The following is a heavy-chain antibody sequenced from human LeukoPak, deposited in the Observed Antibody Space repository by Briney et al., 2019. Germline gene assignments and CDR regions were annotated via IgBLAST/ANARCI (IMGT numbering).Heavy chain of an antibody. V-gene: IGHV5-51*01. Sequence: GESLKISCKGSGYSFTIYWIGWARQMPGKGLEWMGIIYSGASETRYGPSFQAQVTISAYTSISTAYLQWSCLKTSDTAMYYCARLICRGGSCSRYYYYGMDVWGQGTTVTVSS. D-gene: IGHD2-15*01. CDR1: GYSFTIYW. CDR3: ARLICRGGSCSRYYYYGMDV. CDR2: IYSGASET. J-gene: IGHJ6*02.